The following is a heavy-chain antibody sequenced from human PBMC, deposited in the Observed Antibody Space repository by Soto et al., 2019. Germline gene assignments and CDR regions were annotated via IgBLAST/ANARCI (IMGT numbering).Heavy chain of an antibody. D-gene: IGHD1-1*01. CDR1: GYTFTYYY. J-gene: IGHJ4*02. Sequence: GASVKVSCKTSGYTFTYYYIHWVRQAPGQGLEWMGRINPGGGGTTYAQKFQDRLTMTRDTSTTTVYMELSSLRSEDTAVYYCAREAETTGTTFDFWGQGTLVTVS. CDR3: AREAETTGTTFDF. V-gene: IGHV1-46*03. CDR2: INPGGGGT.